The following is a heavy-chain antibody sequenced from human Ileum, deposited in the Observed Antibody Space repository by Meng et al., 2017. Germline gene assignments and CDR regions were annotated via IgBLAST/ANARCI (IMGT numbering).Heavy chain of an antibody. CDR2: INWKGTLT. Sequence: GESLKISCVVSGFTVDDYGMSWVRQVPGKGLQWVAGINWKGTLTGYGDSVKGRFIISRDSAKNSLYLQMNTLRADDAALYYCARGHFRDYYASSGYASWGQGTLVTVSS. CDR3: ARGHFRDYYASSGYAS. J-gene: IGHJ5*02. D-gene: IGHD3-22*01. CDR1: GFTVDDYG. V-gene: IGHV3-20*04.